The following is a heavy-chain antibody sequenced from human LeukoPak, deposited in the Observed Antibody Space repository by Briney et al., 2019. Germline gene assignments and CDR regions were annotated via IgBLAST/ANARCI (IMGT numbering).Heavy chain of an antibody. Sequence: PSETLSLTCSVSGGSISSDYWACVRQPPGKGLEWIGYIYYSGSTNYNPSLKSRVTISVDTSKNQFSLKLSSVTAADTAVYYCAKLGQWLVLDVADAFDIWGQGTMVTVSS. CDR1: GGSISSDY. CDR3: AKLGQWLVLDVADAFDI. CDR2: IYYSGST. V-gene: IGHV4-59*08. D-gene: IGHD6-19*01. J-gene: IGHJ3*02.